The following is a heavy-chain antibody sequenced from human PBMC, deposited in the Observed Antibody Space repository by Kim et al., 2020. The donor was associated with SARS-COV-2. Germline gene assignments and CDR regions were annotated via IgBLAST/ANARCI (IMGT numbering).Heavy chain of an antibody. CDR2: ITKSSTTI. D-gene: IGHD3-16*01. J-gene: IGHJ3*02. Sequence: GGSLRLSCATSGFTFSAYDMNWVRRAPGKGLEWLSFITKSSTTIYYADSVRGRLTISRDNAKNSLYLQMNSLRDEDTALYYCVRDRMGGAFVTWGQGTMV. V-gene: IGHV3-48*02. CDR3: VRDRMGGAFVT. CDR1: GFTFSAYD.